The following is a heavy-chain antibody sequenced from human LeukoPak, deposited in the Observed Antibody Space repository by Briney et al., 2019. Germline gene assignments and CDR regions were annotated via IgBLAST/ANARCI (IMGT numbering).Heavy chain of an antibody. CDR1: GYSISSGYY. Sequence: SETLSLTCTVSGYSISSGYYWGWIRQPPGKGLEWIGSIYHSGSTYYNPSLKSRVTISVDTSKNQFSLKLSSVTAADTAVYYCARGATVRGCSGGSCYLYYFDYWGQGTLVTVSS. J-gene: IGHJ4*02. CDR2: IYHSGST. V-gene: IGHV4-38-2*02. D-gene: IGHD2-15*01. CDR3: ARGATVRGCSGGSCYLYYFDY.